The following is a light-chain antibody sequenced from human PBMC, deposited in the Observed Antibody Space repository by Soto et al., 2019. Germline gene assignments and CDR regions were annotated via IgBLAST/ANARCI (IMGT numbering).Light chain of an antibody. CDR1: QSVSNN. CDR2: GAS. Sequence: EIVMTHSPATLSVSPGERATLSCRASQSVSNNLAWYQQKPGQAPRLLIYGASTRATAIPARFSGSGSGTEFTLTISSLEPEDFAVYYCQQRSNWPRTFGPGTKV. V-gene: IGKV3-15*01. J-gene: IGKJ3*01. CDR3: QQRSNWPRT.